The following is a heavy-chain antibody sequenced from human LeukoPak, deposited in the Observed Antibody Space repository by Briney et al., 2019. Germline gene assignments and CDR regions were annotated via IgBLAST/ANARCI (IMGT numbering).Heavy chain of an antibody. CDR2: ISDNGGT. D-gene: IGHD2-2*01. CDR1: GGSFSGYY. V-gene: IGHV4-34*01. CDR3: ARKIASQGDNWFDP. Sequence: SETLSLTCAVYGGSFSGYYWSWIRQPPGKGLEWVAEISDNGGTNYNPSLKSRVITSVDTSTNQFSLKMNSVTAADTAVYYCARKIASQGDNWFDPWGQGILVTVSS. J-gene: IGHJ5*02.